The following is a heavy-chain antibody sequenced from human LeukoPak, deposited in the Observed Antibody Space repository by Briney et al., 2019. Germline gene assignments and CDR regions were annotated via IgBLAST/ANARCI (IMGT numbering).Heavy chain of an antibody. Sequence: ASVKVSCKASGYRFTSYGISWVRQAPGQGLEWMGWISAYSGNTNHAQKFQGRVTMTTDTSTSTAYMELRSLRSDDTAVYYCARARWMTTVTTGGYYFDYWGQGTLVTVSS. D-gene: IGHD4-17*01. V-gene: IGHV1-18*01. J-gene: IGHJ4*02. CDR1: GYRFTSYG. CDR2: ISAYSGNT. CDR3: ARARWMTTVTTGGYYFDY.